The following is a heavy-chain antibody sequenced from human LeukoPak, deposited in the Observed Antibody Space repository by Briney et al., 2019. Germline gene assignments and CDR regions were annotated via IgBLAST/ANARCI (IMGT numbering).Heavy chain of an antibody. CDR3: ARSPRVPAAPYYYYGMDV. Sequence: SQTQSLTCAVSGGSISSGGYSWSWIRQPPGKGLEWIGYIYHSGSTHYNPSLKSRVTISVDRSKNQFSLRLSSVTAADTAVYYCARSPRVPAAPYYYYGMDVWGQGTTVTVSS. V-gene: IGHV4-30-2*01. CDR1: GGSISSGGYS. D-gene: IGHD2-2*01. J-gene: IGHJ6*02. CDR2: IYHSGST.